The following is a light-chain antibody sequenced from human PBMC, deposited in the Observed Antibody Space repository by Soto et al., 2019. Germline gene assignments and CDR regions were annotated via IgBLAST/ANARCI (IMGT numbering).Light chain of an antibody. CDR3: SSYASGSSHVV. CDR2: DVN. Sequence: QSALTQPASVSGSPGQSITISCTGTSSDIGGYDYVSWYQRHPGKAPKLIIYDVNNRPSGVSNRFSGSKSGNTASLTISGLQAEDEADYYCSSYASGSSHVVFGAGTQLTVL. CDR1: SSDIGGYDY. J-gene: IGLJ2*01. V-gene: IGLV2-14*01.